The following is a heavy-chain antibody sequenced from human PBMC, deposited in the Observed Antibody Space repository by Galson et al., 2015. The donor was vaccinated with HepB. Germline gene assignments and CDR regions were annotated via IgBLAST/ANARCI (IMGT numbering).Heavy chain of an antibody. J-gene: IGHJ4*02. CDR1: GGTFSSYA. V-gene: IGHV1-69*13. CDR3: ARVAAAGPHFDY. CDR2: IIPIFDTA. Sequence: SVKVSCKASGGTFSSYAISWVRQAPGQGLEWMGGIIPIFDTANYAQKFQGRVTITADESTSTAYMELSSLRSEDTAVYYCARVAAAGPHFDYWGQGTLVTVSS. D-gene: IGHD6-13*01.